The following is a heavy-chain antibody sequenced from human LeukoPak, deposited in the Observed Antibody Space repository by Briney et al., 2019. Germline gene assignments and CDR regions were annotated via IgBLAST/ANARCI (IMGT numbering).Heavy chain of an antibody. V-gene: IGHV3-74*01. CDR2: NKYDGSES. CDR3: AKSDWFDP. J-gene: IGHJ5*02. CDR1: GFTVISNY. Sequence: GGSLRLSCAASGFTVISNYMNWVRQPPGKGLAWVSRNKYDGSESYYADSVKGRFTISRDNAKNTLYLQMNSLRVEDTAVYYCAKSDWFDPWGQGTLVTVSS.